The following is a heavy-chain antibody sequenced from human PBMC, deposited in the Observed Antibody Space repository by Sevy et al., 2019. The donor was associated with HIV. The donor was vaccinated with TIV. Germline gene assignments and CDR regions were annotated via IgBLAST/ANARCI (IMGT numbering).Heavy chain of an antibody. V-gene: IGHV3-53*01. CDR1: EFTVSSSY. J-gene: IGHJ4*02. Sequence: GGSLRLSCAASEFTVSSSYMSWVRQAPGKGLEWVSILYSGGTTYYAASVRGRFAVSRDNSKNTLYLQMNRLRAEDTAVYYCARAGTGSYRAYFDYWGKGPLVTVSS. CDR2: LYSGGTT. D-gene: IGHD1-26*01. CDR3: ARAGTGSYRAYFDY.